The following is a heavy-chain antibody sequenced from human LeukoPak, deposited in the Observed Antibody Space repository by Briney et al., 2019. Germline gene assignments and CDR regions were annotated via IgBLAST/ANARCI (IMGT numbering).Heavy chain of an antibody. J-gene: IGHJ5*02. CDR1: GYGFSIYY. Sequence: DSVKVSCKASGYGFSIYYMHWVRQAPGEGLEWMGMINPNDGRTTYAQKFQGRVTMTRDTSTSTVYMELSSLRSEDTAVYYCARSYGDYEPRGQGTLVTVSS. D-gene: IGHD2-21*02. CDR3: ARSYGDYEP. CDR2: INPNDGRT. V-gene: IGHV1-46*01.